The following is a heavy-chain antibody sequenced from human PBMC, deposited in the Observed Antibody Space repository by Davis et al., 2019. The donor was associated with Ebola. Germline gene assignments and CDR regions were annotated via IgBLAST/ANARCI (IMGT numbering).Heavy chain of an antibody. V-gene: IGHV4-34*01. CDR2: INHSGST. Sequence: SETLSLTCTVSGGSISSYYWSWIRQPPGKGLEWIGEINHSGSTNYNPSLKSRVTISVDTSKNQFSLKLSSVTAADTAVYYCARGPAYSGIDYWGQGTLVTVSS. CDR1: GGSISSYY. J-gene: IGHJ4*02. D-gene: IGHD1-26*01. CDR3: ARGPAYSGIDY.